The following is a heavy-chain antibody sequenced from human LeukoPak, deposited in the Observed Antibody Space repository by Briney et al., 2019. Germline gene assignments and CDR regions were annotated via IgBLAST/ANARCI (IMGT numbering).Heavy chain of an antibody. CDR3: ARDNGGLIQLWYH. V-gene: IGHV4-31*03. CDR2: IYYSGST. D-gene: IGHD5-18*01. Sequence: PSQTLSLTCTVSGGSISSGGYYWSWIRQHPGKGLEWIGYIYYSGSTYYNPSLKSRVTISVDTSKNQFSLKLSSVTAADAAVYYCARDNGGLIQLWYHRGQGTLVTVSS. J-gene: IGHJ4*02. CDR1: GGSISSGGYY.